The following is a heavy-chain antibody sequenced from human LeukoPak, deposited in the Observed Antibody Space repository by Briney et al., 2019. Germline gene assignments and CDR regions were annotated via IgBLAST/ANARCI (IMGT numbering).Heavy chain of an antibody. CDR3: ARVGDYGDYHPFDY. D-gene: IGHD4-17*01. J-gene: IGHJ4*02. CDR2: TYYRSKWYN. V-gene: IGHV6-1*01. Sequence: SQTLSLTCAISGDSVSSNSAAWNWIRQSPSRGLEWLGRTYYRSKWYNYYAVSVKSRITINPAASKNQFSLQLNSVTPEDTAVYYCARVGDYGDYHPFDYWGQGTLVTVSS. CDR1: GDSVSSNSAA.